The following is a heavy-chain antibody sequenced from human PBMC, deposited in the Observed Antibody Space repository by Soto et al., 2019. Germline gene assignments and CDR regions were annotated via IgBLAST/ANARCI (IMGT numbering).Heavy chain of an antibody. CDR2: IYYSGST. CDR1: GGSISSGGYY. D-gene: IGHD1-20*01. Sequence: QVQLQESGPGLVKPSQTLSLTCTVSGGSISSGGYYWSWIRQHPGKGLERIGYIYYSGSTYYNPSLKSRVTIPVDTSKNQVSLKLSSVTAADTAVYYCARDITGDCYFDLWGRGTLVTVSS. CDR3: ARDITGDCYFDL. V-gene: IGHV4-31*03. J-gene: IGHJ2*01.